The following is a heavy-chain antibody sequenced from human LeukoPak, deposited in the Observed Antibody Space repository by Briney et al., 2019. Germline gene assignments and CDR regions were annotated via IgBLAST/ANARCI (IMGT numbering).Heavy chain of an antibody. CDR1: GFTFSNYG. V-gene: IGHV3-30*02. D-gene: IGHD6-19*01. J-gene: IGHJ4*02. CDR3: AKVRSLPDSSGWHFDY. Sequence: GGSLRLSCVASGFTFSNYGMHWVRQAPGKGLEWLTFIRYHGSNKYYADSVKGRFTISRDNSKSTLYLQMNSLRAEDTAVYYCAKVRSLPDSSGWHFDYWGQGTLVTVSS. CDR2: IRYHGSNK.